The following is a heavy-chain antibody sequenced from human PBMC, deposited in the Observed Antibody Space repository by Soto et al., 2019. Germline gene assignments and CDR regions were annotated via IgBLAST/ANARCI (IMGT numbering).Heavy chain of an antibody. V-gene: IGHV3-23*01. D-gene: IGHD3-22*01. CDR2: ISGSGGST. CDR1: GFTFSSYA. J-gene: IGHJ4*02. CDR3: AKATYYYDSRGYYPFDY. Sequence: GGSLSLSCAASGFTFSSYAMSWVRQAPGKGLEWVSTISGSGGSTYYADSVKGRFTISRDHSKNTLYLQMNSLRAEDTAVYYCAKATYYYDSRGYYPFDYWGQG.